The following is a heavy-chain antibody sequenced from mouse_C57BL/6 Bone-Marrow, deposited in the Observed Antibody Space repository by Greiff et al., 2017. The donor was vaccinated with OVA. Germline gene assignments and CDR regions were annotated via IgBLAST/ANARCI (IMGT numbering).Heavy chain of an antibody. Sequence: QVQLQQPGAELVKPGASVKLSCKASGYTFTSYWMQWVKQRPGQGLEWIGEIDPSDSYTNYNQKFKGKATLTVDTSSSTAYMQLSSLTSEDSAVYYCARGGHEWLPSFDYWGQGTTLTVSS. D-gene: IGHD2-2*01. V-gene: IGHV1-50*01. CDR1: GYTFTSYW. CDR3: ARGGHEWLPSFDY. CDR2: IDPSDSYT. J-gene: IGHJ2*01.